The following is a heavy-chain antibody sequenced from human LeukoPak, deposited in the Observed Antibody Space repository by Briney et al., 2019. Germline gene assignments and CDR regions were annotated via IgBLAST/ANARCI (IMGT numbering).Heavy chain of an antibody. V-gene: IGHV3-23*01. Sequence: GGSLRLSCAASRFTFSSYAMSWVRQAPGKGLEWVSAISGSGGSTYYADSVKGRFTISRDNSKNTLYLQMNSLRAEDTAVYYCAKGGVSSGYYLFDYWGQGTLVTVSS. J-gene: IGHJ4*02. CDR2: ISGSGGST. CDR3: AKGGVSSGYYLFDY. CDR1: RFTFSSYA. D-gene: IGHD3-22*01.